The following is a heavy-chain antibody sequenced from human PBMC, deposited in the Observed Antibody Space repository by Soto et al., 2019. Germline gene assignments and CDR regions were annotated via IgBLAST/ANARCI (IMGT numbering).Heavy chain of an antibody. J-gene: IGHJ6*02. CDR2: IWYDGSNK. Sequence: GGSLRLSCAASGFTFSSYGMHWVRQAPGKGLEWVAVIWYDGSNKYYADSVKGRFTISRDNSKNTLYLQMNSLRAEDTAVYYCARVGGQLWLREGLPSYYYYGMDVWGQGTTVTVSS. V-gene: IGHV3-33*01. D-gene: IGHD5-18*01. CDR3: ARVGGQLWLREGLPSYYYYGMDV. CDR1: GFTFSSYG.